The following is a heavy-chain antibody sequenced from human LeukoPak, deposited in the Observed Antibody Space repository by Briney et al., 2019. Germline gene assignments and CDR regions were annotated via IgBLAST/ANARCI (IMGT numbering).Heavy chain of an antibody. CDR2: IYNSESI. CDR3: ARDRSSSYTRDWFDP. J-gene: IGHJ5*02. CDR1: GGSSNGYY. V-gene: IGHV4-4*07. D-gene: IGHD6-13*01. Sequence: PSETLSLTCTVSGGSSNGYYWSWLRQPAGKGLEWIGRIYNSESINYNPSLKSRVTMSIDTSKNQFSLKLNSVTAADTSVYYCARDRSSSYTRDWFDPWGQGALVTVSS.